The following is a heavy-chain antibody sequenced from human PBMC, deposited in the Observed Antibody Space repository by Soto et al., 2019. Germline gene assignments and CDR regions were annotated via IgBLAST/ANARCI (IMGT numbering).Heavy chain of an antibody. CDR1: GYTFITYD. D-gene: IGHD2-15*01. J-gene: IGHJ6*02. CDR3: ARVGDCSGGSCYPIHYYYYGMDV. Sequence: ASVKVSCKASGYTFITYDINWVRQATGQGLEWMGWMNPSNGNAGYAQNFQGRVTMTRNTSISTAYMELSSLRSEDTAVYYCARVGDCSGGSCYPIHYYYYGMDVWGQGTTVTVSS. CDR2: MNPSNGNA. V-gene: IGHV1-8*01.